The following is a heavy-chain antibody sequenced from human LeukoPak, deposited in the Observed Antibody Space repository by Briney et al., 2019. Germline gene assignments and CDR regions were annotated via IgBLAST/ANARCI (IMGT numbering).Heavy chain of an antibody. CDR2: ISWNSGNI. J-gene: IGHJ4*02. Sequence: GRSLRLSCAASGFTFDDYAMHWVRQAPGKGLEWVSGISWNSGNIGYADSVKGRFTISRDNAKNSLYLQMNSLRAEDTALYYCAKTGIAAAGIIANYFDYWGQGTLVTVSS. CDR1: GFTFDDYA. CDR3: AKTGIAAAGIIANYFDY. D-gene: IGHD6-13*01. V-gene: IGHV3-9*01.